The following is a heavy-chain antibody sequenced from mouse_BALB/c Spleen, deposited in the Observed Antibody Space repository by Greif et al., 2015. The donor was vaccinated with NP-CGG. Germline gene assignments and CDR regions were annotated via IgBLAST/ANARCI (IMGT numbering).Heavy chain of an antibody. D-gene: IGHD4-1*01. V-gene: IGHV5-4*02. CDR3: ARDGVTGTGFDY. CDR1: GFTFSDYY. J-gene: IGHJ2*01. CDR2: ISDGGSYT. Sequence: VKVEESGGGLVKPGGSLKLSCAASGFTFSDYYMYWVRQTPEKRLEWVATISDGGSYTYYPDSVKGRFTISRDNAKNNLYLQMSSLKSEDTAMYYCARDGVTGTGFDYWGQGTTLTVSS.